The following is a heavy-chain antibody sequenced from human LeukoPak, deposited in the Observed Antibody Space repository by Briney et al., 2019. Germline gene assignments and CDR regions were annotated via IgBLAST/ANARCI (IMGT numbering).Heavy chain of an antibody. Sequence: SETLSLTCTVSGGSISSYYWSWIRQPAGKGLEWVGRIYTSGSTNYNPSLKSRVTMSVDTSKNQFSLKLSSVTAADTAVYYCARETYYYDSSGYVDWGQGTLVTVSS. CDR2: IYTSGST. D-gene: IGHD3-22*01. J-gene: IGHJ4*02. V-gene: IGHV4-4*07. CDR3: ARETYYYDSSGYVD. CDR1: GGSISSYY.